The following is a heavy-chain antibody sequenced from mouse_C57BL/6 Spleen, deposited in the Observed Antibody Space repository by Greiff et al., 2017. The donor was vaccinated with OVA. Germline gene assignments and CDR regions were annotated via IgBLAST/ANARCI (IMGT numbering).Heavy chain of an antibody. CDR1: GFSLTSYA. D-gene: IGHD2-4*01. CDR3: AREGVYDYDEGFAY. Sequence: VKLVESGPGLVAPSQSLSITCTVSGFSLTSYAISWVRQPPGKGLEWLGVIWTGGGTNYNSALKSRLSISKDNSKSQVFLKMNSLQTDDTARYYCAREGVYDYDEGFAYWGQGTLVTVSA. J-gene: IGHJ3*01. CDR2: IWTGGGT. V-gene: IGHV2-9-1*01.